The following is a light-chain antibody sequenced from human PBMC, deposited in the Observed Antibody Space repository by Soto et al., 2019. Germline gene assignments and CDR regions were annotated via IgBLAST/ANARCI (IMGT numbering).Light chain of an antibody. Sequence: DIQMTQSPSSLAASVGDRVTITCRASQSIGTYFNWYQQKIGKAPKLLIYAASSLQSGVPSRFSGSGSGADFTLTISSLQPEDFATYYCQLSLSTPYIFGQGTNLEIK. V-gene: IGKV1-39*01. CDR1: QSIGTY. J-gene: IGKJ2*01. CDR3: QLSLSTPYI. CDR2: AAS.